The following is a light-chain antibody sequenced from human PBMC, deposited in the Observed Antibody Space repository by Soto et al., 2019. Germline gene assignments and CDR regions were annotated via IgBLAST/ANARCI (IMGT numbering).Light chain of an antibody. V-gene: IGKV3-15*01. CDR3: QQYNNWPPVT. Sequence: EIVMTQSPATLSVSPGERATLSCRASQSVSSDLAWYQQKPGQAPRLLIYGASTRATGIPARFSGSGSGTEFTLTISSLQSEDFAVYYCQQYNNWPPVTFGQGTKVDIK. CDR1: QSVSSD. J-gene: IGKJ1*01. CDR2: GAS.